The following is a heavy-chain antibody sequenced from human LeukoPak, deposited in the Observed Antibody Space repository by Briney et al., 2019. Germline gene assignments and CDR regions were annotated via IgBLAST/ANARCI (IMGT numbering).Heavy chain of an antibody. CDR1: GFTFSSYA. D-gene: IGHD6-19*01. J-gene: IGHJ5*02. CDR3: ANGGGGEGIAVAAGNWFDP. V-gene: IGHV3-23*01. CDR2: ISGSGGST. Sequence: PGGSLRLSCAASGFTFSSYAMSWVRQAPGKGLEWVSAISGSGGSTYYADSVKGRFTISRDNSKNTLYLQMNSLRAEDTAVYYCANGGGGEGIAVAAGNWFDPWGQGTLVTVSS.